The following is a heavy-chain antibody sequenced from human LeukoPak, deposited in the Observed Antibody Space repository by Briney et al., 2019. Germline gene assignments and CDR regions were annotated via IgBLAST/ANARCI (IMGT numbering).Heavy chain of an antibody. J-gene: IGHJ4*02. V-gene: IGHV4-34*01. CDR2: INHSGST. CDR1: GGSFSGYY. Sequence: PSETLSLTCAVYGGSFSGYYRSWIRQPPGKGLEWIGEINHSGSTNYNPSLKSRVTISVDTSKNQFSLKLSSVTAADTAVYYCARGNGLTDGERYYFDYWGQGTLVTVSS. D-gene: IGHD1-14*01. CDR3: ARGNGLTDGERYYFDY.